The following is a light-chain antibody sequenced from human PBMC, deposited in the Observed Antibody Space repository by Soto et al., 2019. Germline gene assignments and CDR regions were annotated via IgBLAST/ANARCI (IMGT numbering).Light chain of an antibody. CDR2: GAS. V-gene: IGKV3D-20*02. CDR1: QSVSSSY. J-gene: IGKJ5*01. Sequence: EIVLTHSPGTLSLSPGERATLSCRASQSVSSSYLAWHQQKPGQAPRLLIYGASSRATGIPDRFSGSGSGTDFTLTINSLEPEDFAVYYCQQRSNWPSITFGQGTRWRL. CDR3: QQRSNWPSIT.